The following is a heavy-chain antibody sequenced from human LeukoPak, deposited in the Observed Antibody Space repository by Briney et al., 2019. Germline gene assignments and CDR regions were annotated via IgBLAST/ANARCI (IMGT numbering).Heavy chain of an antibody. Sequence: PGGSLRLSCAASGFTFSDYYMSWIRQAPGKGLEWVSAISGSGGSTYYADSVKGRFTISRDSSKNTLYLQMNSLRAEDTAVYYCAKEVTRGYYFDYWGQGTLVTVSS. D-gene: IGHD4-17*01. CDR3: AKEVTRGYYFDY. CDR1: GFTFSDYY. V-gene: IGHV3-23*01. J-gene: IGHJ4*02. CDR2: ISGSGGST.